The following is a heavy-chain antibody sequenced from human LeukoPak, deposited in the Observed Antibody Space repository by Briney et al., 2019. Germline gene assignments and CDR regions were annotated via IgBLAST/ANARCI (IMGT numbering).Heavy chain of an antibody. CDR2: IQYDDSEK. V-gene: IGHV3-30*02. CDR3: AREGGTVEIGEVDY. J-gene: IGHJ4*02. CDR1: GFTFTFSTSG. D-gene: IGHD1-7*01. Sequence: PGESLRLSCAASGFTFTFSTSGMHWVRQAPGKGLEWVAFIQYDDSEKSYADSVKGRSTTSRDNSKNTVYLQMDSLRVEDTAVYYCAREGGTVEIGEVDYWGQGTLVTVSS.